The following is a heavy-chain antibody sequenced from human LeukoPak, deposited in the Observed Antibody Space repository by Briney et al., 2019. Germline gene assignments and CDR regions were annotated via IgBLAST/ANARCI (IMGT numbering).Heavy chain of an antibody. J-gene: IGHJ4*02. CDR1: GGSISSSNW. Sequence: SETLSLTCAVSGGSISSSNWWSWVRQPPGKGLEWTGSVYYTGNTNYNPSLKSRVTISVDTSKNQLSLKLTSVTAADTAIYYCAGGTRSQDFDSWGQGTLVTVSS. D-gene: IGHD1-7*01. CDR2: VYYTGNT. CDR3: AGGTRSQDFDS. V-gene: IGHV4-4*02.